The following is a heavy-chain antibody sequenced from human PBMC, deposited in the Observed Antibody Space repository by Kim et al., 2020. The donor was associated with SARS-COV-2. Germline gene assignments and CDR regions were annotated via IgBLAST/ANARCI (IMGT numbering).Heavy chain of an antibody. D-gene: IGHD1-26*01. Sequence: SETLSLTCTVSGGSISRGDYYWTWIRQPPGKGLEWIGHMYVSGSTYSNPSLESRVTISADTSNNQFSLKLSSVTAADTAVYFCARDRGRSDWYRAYGMDVWGRGTTVSVSS. CDR1: GGSISRGDYY. J-gene: IGHJ6*02. CDR2: MYVSGST. V-gene: IGHV4-31*03. CDR3: ARDRGRSDWYRAYGMDV.